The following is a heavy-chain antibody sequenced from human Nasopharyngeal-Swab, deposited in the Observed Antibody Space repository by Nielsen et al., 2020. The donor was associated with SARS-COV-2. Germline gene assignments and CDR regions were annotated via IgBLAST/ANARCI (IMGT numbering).Heavy chain of an antibody. Sequence: SETLSLTCSVSGGSISGYFLSWIRQPAGEGLEWIGRVYTSGSTNYKPSLKSRVTISIDMSKNQFSLELRSVTAADTASYYCARSGTTKYGLDVWGQGTTVIVSS. V-gene: IGHV4-4*07. CDR3: ARSGTTKYGLDV. CDR1: GGSISGYF. CDR2: VYTSGST. D-gene: IGHD1-1*01. J-gene: IGHJ6*01.